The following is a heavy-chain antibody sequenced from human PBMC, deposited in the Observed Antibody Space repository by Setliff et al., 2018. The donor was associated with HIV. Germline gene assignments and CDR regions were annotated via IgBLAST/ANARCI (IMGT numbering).Heavy chain of an antibody. D-gene: IGHD2-2*01. CDR2: IYHSEYT. CDR1: GGSISSDNW. J-gene: IGHJ6*02. Sequence: SETLSLTCTVSGGSISSDNWWTWVRQPPGKGLEWIGEIYHSEYTNYTASLKIRVSMSVDESKNQFSLKLTSVTAADTAVYYCARGHCSGTNCYGVDYYGMDVWGQGATVTVSS. V-gene: IGHV4-4*02. CDR3: ARGHCSGTNCYGVDYYGMDV.